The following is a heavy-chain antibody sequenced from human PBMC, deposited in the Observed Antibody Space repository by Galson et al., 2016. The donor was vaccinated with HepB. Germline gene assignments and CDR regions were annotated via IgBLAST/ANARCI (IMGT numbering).Heavy chain of an antibody. V-gene: IGHV4-59*01. D-gene: IGHD6-13*01. CDR3: ARDYGSPRGWAFDI. J-gene: IGHJ3*02. CDR1: GDSIDTYY. Sequence: SETLSLTCTVSGDSIDTYYWSWIRQPPGKGLEWLGYIYYTGITSYNPSLKSRVTISVDTSKEHFSLKLSSVTAADTAVYYCARDYGSPRGWAFDIWGQGTMVTVSS. CDR2: IYYTGIT.